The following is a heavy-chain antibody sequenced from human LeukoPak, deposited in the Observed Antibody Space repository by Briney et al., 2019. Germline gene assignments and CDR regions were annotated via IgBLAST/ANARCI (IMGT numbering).Heavy chain of an antibody. CDR2: VIGSSGST. CDR3: AKGGYDYIEIGYFDY. Sequence: PGGSLRLSCAASGFTFSNYAMNWVRQAPGKGLEWVSVVIGSSGSTDYADSVKGRFTISRDISKKTLYLQMNRLRAEDTAIYFCAKGGYDYIEIGYFDYWGQGTPVTVAS. J-gene: IGHJ4*02. CDR1: GFTFSNYA. D-gene: IGHD5-12*01. V-gene: IGHV3-23*01.